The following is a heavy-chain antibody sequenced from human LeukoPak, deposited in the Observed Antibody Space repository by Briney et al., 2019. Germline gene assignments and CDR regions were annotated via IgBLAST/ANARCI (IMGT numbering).Heavy chain of an antibody. Sequence: HPGGSLRLSCAASGFTFSSYDMHWVRQATGKGLEWVSAIGTAGDTYYPGSVKGRFTISRENAKNSLYLQMNSLRAGDTAVYYCARAEGDYYYYFYMDVWGKGTTVTVSS. CDR1: GFTFSSYD. J-gene: IGHJ6*03. CDR3: ARAEGDYYYYFYMDV. V-gene: IGHV3-13*01. CDR2: IGTAGDT.